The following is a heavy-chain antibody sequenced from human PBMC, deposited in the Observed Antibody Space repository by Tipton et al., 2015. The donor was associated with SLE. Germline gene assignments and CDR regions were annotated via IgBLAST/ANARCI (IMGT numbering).Heavy chain of an antibody. J-gene: IGHJ3*02. CDR2: IYYSGST. V-gene: IGHV4-61*05. CDR3: ARGSKGYGRFDI. CDR1: GGSISSSSYY. D-gene: IGHD5-18*01. Sequence: TLSLTCTVSGGSISSSSYYWSWIRQPPGKGLEWIGYIYYSGSTNYNPSLKSRVTISVDTSKNQFSLKLSSVTAADTAVYYCARGSKGYGRFDIWGQGTMVTVSS.